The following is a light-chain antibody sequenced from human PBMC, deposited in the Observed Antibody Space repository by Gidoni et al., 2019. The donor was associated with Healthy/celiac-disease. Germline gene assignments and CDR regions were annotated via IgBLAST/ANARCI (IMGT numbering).Light chain of an antibody. V-gene: IGKV3-20*01. CDR1: QSVSSSY. CDR3: QQYGSSLYT. Sequence: DIVLTQSPGTLSLSPGERATFSCRASQSVSSSYLAWYQQKPGQAPRLLIYGASSRATGIPDRFSGSGSGTDFTLTISRLEPEDFAVYYCQQYGSSLYTFGQGTKLEIK. J-gene: IGKJ2*01. CDR2: GAS.